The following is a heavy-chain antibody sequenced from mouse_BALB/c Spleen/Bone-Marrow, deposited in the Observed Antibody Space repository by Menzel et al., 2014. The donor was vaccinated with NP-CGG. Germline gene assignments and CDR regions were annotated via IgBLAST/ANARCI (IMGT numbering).Heavy chain of an antibody. CDR2: IDPANGNT. Sequence: VQLQQPGAELVKPGASVKLSCTASGFNIKDTYMHWVKQRPEQGLEWIGRIDPANGNTKYDPKFQGKATITADTSSNTAYLQLSSLTSEDTAVYYCAAYYRYLACFAYWGQGTLVTVSA. CDR3: AAYYRYLACFAY. J-gene: IGHJ3*01. D-gene: IGHD2-14*01. CDR1: GFNIKDTY. V-gene: IGHV14-3*02.